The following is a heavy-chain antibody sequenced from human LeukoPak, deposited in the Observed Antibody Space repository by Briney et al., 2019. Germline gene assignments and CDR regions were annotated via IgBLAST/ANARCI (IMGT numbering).Heavy chain of an antibody. CDR1: GGSISSGGYY. Sequence: PSETLSLTCTVSGGSISSGGYYWSWIRQHPGKGLEWIGYIYYSGSTYYNPSLKSRVTISVDTSKNQFSLKLSSVTATDTAVYYCASTADYYDSRRFDYWGQGTLVTVSS. J-gene: IGHJ4*02. CDR2: IYYSGST. CDR3: ASTADYYDSRRFDY. D-gene: IGHD3-22*01. V-gene: IGHV4-31*03.